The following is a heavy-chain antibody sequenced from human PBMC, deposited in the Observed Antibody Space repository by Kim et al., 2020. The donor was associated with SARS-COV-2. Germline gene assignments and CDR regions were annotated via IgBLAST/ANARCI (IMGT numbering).Heavy chain of an antibody. CDR3: ARGDGYTPY. D-gene: IGHD5-12*01. CDR1: GGSLTTYY. J-gene: IGHJ4*02. Sequence: SETLSLTCTVSGGSLTTYYCNWIRQPPGKGLEWIGYIYYSGSTNYNPSLNSRVTISVDTSKNQFSLNLRSVTAADTAVYYCARGDGYTPYWGQGTLVTVS. V-gene: IGHV4-59*01. CDR2: IYYSGST.